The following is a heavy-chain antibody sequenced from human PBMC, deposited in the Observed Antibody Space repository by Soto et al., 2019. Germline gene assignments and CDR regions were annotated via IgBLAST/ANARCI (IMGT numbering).Heavy chain of an antibody. CDR2: IIPIFGIA. Sequence: ASVKVSCKASGCTFSSYAISWVRQAPGQGLEWMGGIIPIFGIANYAQKFQGRVTITTDKSTSTAYMYLSSLRSEHTAVYYCTRARYSWSYYYYYYYMDDWGKGTTVTVSS. J-gene: IGHJ6*03. CDR1: GCTFSSYA. V-gene: IGHV1-69*10. CDR3: TRARYSWSYYYYYYYMDD. D-gene: IGHD1-26*01.